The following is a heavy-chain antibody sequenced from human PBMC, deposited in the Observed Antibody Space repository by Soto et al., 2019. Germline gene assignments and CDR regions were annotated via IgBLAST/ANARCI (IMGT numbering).Heavy chain of an antibody. CDR3: ARLVDTADFDY. D-gene: IGHD5-18*01. CDR1: GGTFSSYT. CDR2: IIPILGIA. V-gene: IGHV1-69*02. J-gene: IGHJ4*02. Sequence: QVQLVQSGAEVKKHGSSVKVSCKASGGTFSSYTISWVRQAPGQGLEWMGRIIPILGIANYAQKFQGRVTITADKSTSTAYMELSSLRSEDTAVYYCARLVDTADFDYWGQGTLVTVSS.